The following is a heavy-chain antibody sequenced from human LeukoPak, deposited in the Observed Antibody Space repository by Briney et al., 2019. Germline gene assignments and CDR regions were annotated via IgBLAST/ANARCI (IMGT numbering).Heavy chain of an antibody. D-gene: IGHD6-19*01. CDR2: FASSGSPI. J-gene: IGHJ4*02. V-gene: IGHV3-48*03. CDR3: ARDSADSGWLHY. Sequence: GGSLRLSSAASGFTSSSYEINWVRQAPGGGVELVSYFASSGSPIYYAFSVQGLFTISRHNVKNSLHLQMNNLSAEDTALYYCARDSADSGWLHYWAKGPLVRVSS. CDR1: GFTSSSYE.